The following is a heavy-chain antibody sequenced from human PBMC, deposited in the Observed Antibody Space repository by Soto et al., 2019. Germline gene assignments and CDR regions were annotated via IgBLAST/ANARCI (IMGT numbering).Heavy chain of an antibody. CDR1: GFTFSSYS. CDR2: ISSSSSTI. V-gene: IGHV3-48*01. Sequence: EVQLVESGGGLVQPGGSLRLSCAASGFTFSSYSMNWVRQAPGKGLEWVSYISSSSSTIYYADSVKGRFTISRDNAKNSQYLQMNSLRAEDTAVYYCARDPYYYYMDVWGKGTTVTVSS. J-gene: IGHJ6*03. CDR3: ARDPYYYYMDV.